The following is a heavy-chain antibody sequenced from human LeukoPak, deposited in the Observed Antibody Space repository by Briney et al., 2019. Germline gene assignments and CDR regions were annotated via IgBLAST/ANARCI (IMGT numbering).Heavy chain of an antibody. CDR3: AKAFSGSYDS. CDR2: ITTGSVNT. D-gene: IGHD1-26*01. V-gene: IGHV3-48*01. CDR1: GFTFSSYG. Sequence: GGSLRLSCAASGFTFSSYGMNWVRQAPGKGLEGVSYITTGSVNTYYADSVKGRFTISRDDAKNSLYLQMNSLRAEDTAVYYCAKAFSGSYDSWGQGTLLAVSS. J-gene: IGHJ5*01.